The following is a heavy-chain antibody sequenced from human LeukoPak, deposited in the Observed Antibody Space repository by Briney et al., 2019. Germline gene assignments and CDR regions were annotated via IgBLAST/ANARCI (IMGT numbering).Heavy chain of an antibody. D-gene: IGHD3-3*01. CDR3: ARDRSYDFWSGYQLIDY. Sequence: ASVKVSCKASGYTFTSYYMHWVRQAPGQGLEWMGIINPSGGSTSYAQKFQGRVTMTGDTSTSTVYMELSSLRSEDTAVYYCARDRSYDFWSGYQLIDYWGQGTLVTVSS. CDR1: GYTFTSYY. J-gene: IGHJ4*02. CDR2: INPSGGST. V-gene: IGHV1-46*01.